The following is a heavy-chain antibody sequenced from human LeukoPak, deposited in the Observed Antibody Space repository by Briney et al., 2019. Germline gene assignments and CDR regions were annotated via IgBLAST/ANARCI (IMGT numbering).Heavy chain of an antibody. CDR3: AKDQNYYGSGSYSAFDM. V-gene: IGHV3-23*01. Sequence: GGSLRLSCAASGFTFSSYAMSWVRQAPGKGPEWVSVISGSGGSTYYADSVKGRFTISRDNSKNTLYLQMNSLRAEDTAVYYCAKDQNYYGSGSYSAFDMWGQGTMVTVSS. CDR2: ISGSGGST. CDR1: GFTFSSYA. D-gene: IGHD3-10*01. J-gene: IGHJ3*02.